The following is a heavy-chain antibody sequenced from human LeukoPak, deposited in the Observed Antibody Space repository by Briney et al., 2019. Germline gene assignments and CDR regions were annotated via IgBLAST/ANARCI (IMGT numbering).Heavy chain of an antibody. J-gene: IGHJ5*02. D-gene: IGHD2-2*01. Sequence: PGGSLRLSCAASGFTFSSYSMNWVRQAPGKGLEWVSYISSSSNTIYYADSVKGRFTISRDNAKNSLSLQMNSLRAEDTAVYSCASLVVVPVATGGSFDPWGQGTLVTVSS. CDR3: ASLVVVPVATGGSFDP. V-gene: IGHV3-48*04. CDR1: GFTFSSYS. CDR2: ISSSSNTI.